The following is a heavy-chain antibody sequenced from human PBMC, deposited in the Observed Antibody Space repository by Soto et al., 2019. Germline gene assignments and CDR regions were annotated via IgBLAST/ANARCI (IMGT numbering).Heavy chain of an antibody. Sequence: QVQLVPSGAEMKQPGSSVKVYCQASGGTFNTYAMNWVRQAPGQGPEWMGDISPMFGAANYAPKFQGRVTITADESTVTSYMQLSSLTSEDTALYFCAREVQVHTPAFVYWGQGTLVTVSS. CDR1: GGTFNTYA. CDR2: ISPMFGAA. J-gene: IGHJ4*02. CDR3: AREVQVHTPAFVY. V-gene: IGHV1-69*19. D-gene: IGHD3-10*01.